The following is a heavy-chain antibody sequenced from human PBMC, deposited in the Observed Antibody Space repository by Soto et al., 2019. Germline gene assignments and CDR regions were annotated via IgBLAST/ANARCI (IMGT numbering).Heavy chain of an antibody. CDR3: ARGYGSGSYSDYYMDV. D-gene: IGHD3-10*01. CDR2: INHSGST. J-gene: IGHJ6*03. CDR1: GGSFSGYY. V-gene: IGHV4-34*01. Sequence: PSETLSLTCAVYGGSFSGYYWSWIRQPPGKGLEWIGEINHSGSTNYNPSLKSRVTISVDTSKNQFSLKLSSVTAADTAVYYCARGYGSGSYSDYYMDVWGKGTTVTVSS.